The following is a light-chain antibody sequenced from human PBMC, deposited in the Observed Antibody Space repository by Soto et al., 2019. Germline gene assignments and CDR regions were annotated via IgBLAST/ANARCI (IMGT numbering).Light chain of an antibody. V-gene: IGKV3-20*01. CDR2: GAS. J-gene: IGKJ5*01. CDR1: QSVSSSY. Sequence: EIVSTQSPGTLSLSPGERATLSCRASQSVSSSYLAWYQQKPGQAPRLLIYGASSRATGIPDRFSGSGSGTGFILTISRWRPEDFAVFYGQQYGSSPPTTFGQGTRLEIK. CDR3: QQYGSSPPTT.